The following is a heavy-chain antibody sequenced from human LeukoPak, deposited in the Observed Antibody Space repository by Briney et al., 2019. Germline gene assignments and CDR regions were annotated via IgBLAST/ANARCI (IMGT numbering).Heavy chain of an antibody. CDR3: ARGPLSGSGFFDP. D-gene: IGHD6-19*01. CDR2: INPNGGRP. Sequence: ASVKVSCKASGYTFTNYYMHWVRQAPGHGLEWMGIINPNGGRPTYAQNFQGRLTMNTDKSTSKLYMDLNSLTSEDSAVYYCARGPLSGSGFFDPWGQGTLVTVSS. J-gene: IGHJ5*02. V-gene: IGHV1-46*01. CDR1: GYTFTNYY.